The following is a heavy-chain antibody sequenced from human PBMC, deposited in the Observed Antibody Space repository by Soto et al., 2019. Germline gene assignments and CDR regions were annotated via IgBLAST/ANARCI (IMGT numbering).Heavy chain of an antibody. Sequence: EVQLVESGGGLVKPGGSLRLSCAASGFTFSNAWMSWVRQAPGKGLEWVGRIKSKTDGGTTDYAAPVKGRFTISRDDSKNTLYLQMHSLKTEDTAVYYCTTDLTPPYGDYDYWGQGTLVTVSS. CDR3: TTDLTPPYGDYDY. D-gene: IGHD4-17*01. CDR1: GFTFSNAW. J-gene: IGHJ4*02. V-gene: IGHV3-15*01. CDR2: IKSKTDGGTT.